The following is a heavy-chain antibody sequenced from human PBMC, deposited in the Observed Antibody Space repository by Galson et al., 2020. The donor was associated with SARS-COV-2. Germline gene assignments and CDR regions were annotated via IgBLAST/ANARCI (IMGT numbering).Heavy chain of an antibody. V-gene: IGHV3-30*04. CDR2: ISYDGSNK. CDR3: ARDLTPLYGMDV. J-gene: IGHJ6*02. CDR1: GFTFSSYA. Sequence: TGGSLRLSCAASGFTFSSYAMHWVRQAPGKGLEWVAVISYDGSNKYYADSVKGRFTISRDNSKNTLYLQMNSLRAEDTAVYYCARDLTPLYGMDVWGQGTTVTVSS.